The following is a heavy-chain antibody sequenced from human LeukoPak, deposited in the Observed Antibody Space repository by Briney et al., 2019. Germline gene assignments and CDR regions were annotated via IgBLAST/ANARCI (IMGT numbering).Heavy chain of an antibody. V-gene: IGHV4-30-4*08. J-gene: IGHJ3*02. Sequence: PSETLSLTCTVSGGSISSGDYYWSWIRQPPGKGLEWIGYIYYSGSTYYNPSLKSRVTISVDTSKNQFSLKLSSVTAADTAVYYCARADDFWSGYSRDDAFDIWGQGTMVTVSS. CDR3: ARADDFWSGYSRDDAFDI. CDR1: GGSISSGDYY. D-gene: IGHD3-3*01. CDR2: IYYSGST.